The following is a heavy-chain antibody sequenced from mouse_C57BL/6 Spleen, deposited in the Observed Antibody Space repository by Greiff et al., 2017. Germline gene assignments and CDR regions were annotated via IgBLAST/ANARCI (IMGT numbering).Heavy chain of an antibody. CDR1: GYTFTSYW. J-gene: IGHJ2*01. V-gene: IGHV1-64*01. D-gene: IGHD2-13*01. Sequence: VQLQQPGAELVTPGASVKLSCKASGYTFTSYWMHWVKQRPGQGLEWIGMIHPNSGSTNYNEKFKSKATLTVDKSSSTAYMQLSSLTSEDSAVYYCAREGDGDFFFDYWGQGTTLTVSS. CDR2: IHPNSGST. CDR3: AREGDGDFFFDY.